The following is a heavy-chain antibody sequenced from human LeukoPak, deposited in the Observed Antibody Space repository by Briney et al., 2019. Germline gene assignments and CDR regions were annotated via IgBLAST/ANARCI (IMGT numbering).Heavy chain of an antibody. J-gene: IGHJ4*02. CDR3: ARDRAMDDY. Sequence: TGGSLRPSCAASGFTFRSYWMNWVRQAPGKGLEWVANIKQDGSEKYYVDSVKGRFTISRDNSKNSLYLQMNSLRAEDTAVYYCARDRAMDDYWGQGTLVTVSS. CDR2: IKQDGSEK. CDR1: GFTFRSYW. V-gene: IGHV3-7*01. D-gene: IGHD5-18*01.